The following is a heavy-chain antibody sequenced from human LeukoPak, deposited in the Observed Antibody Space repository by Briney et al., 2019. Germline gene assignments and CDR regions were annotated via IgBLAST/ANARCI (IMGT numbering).Heavy chain of an antibody. CDR1: GYTFTSYG. Sequence: GAAVKVSCKASGYTFTSYGISWVRQAPGQGLEWMGGIIPIFGTANYAQKFQGRVTITADESTSTAYMELSSLRSEDTAVYYCARDGMSAGFDPWGQGTLVTVSS. V-gene: IGHV1-69*13. CDR3: ARDGMSAGFDP. CDR2: IIPIFGTA. J-gene: IGHJ5*02.